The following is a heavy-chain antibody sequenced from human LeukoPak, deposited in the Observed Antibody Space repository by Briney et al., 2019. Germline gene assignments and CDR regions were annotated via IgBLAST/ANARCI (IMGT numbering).Heavy chain of an antibody. V-gene: IGHV4-34*01. Sequence: SETLSLTCAVYGGSFSGYYWSWIRQPPGKGLEWIGEINHSGSTNYNPSLKSRVTISVDTSKNQFSLKLSSVTAADTAVYYCASFTARVPPNDILTGYPQGDWFDPWGQGTLVTVSS. CDR3: ASFTARVPPNDILTGYPQGDWFDP. CDR2: INHSGST. CDR1: GGSFSGYY. D-gene: IGHD3-9*01. J-gene: IGHJ5*02.